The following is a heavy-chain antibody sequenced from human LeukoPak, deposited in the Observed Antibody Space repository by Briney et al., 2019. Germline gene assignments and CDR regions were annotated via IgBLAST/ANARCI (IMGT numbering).Heavy chain of an antibody. Sequence: SQTLSLTCTVSGGSITSGTYYWSWIRQPAGKGLEGIGRISTSGNTDYNPSLTSRLTLSVDTSKNQFSLKLISVTAADTAVYYCARGSIAGRTGYWFDPWGQGTLVTVSS. V-gene: IGHV4-61*02. CDR3: ARGSIAGRTGYWFDP. D-gene: IGHD6-6*01. CDR1: GGSITSGTYY. J-gene: IGHJ5*02. CDR2: ISTSGNT.